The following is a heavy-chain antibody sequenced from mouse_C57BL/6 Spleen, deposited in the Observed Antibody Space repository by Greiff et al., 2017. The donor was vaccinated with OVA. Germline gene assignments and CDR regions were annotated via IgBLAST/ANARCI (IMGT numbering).Heavy chain of an antibody. Sequence: QVQLQQSGAELARPGASVKLSCKASGYTFTSYGISWVKQRPGQGLEWIGEIYPRSGNTYYNEKFKGKATLTADKSSSTSYMELRSLTSEDSAVYFCARVGEYEYYAMDYWGQGTSVTVSS. J-gene: IGHJ4*01. V-gene: IGHV1-81*01. D-gene: IGHD2-14*01. CDR3: ARVGEYEYYAMDY. CDR1: GYTFTSYG. CDR2: IYPRSGNT.